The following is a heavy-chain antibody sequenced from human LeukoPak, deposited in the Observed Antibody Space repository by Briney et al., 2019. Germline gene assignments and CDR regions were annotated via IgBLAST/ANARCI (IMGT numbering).Heavy chain of an antibody. CDR2: IKQDGSEK. Sequence: PGGSLRLSCAASGFIFSNYGMHWVRQAPGKGLEWVANIKQDGSEKYYVDSVKGRFTISRDNAKNSLYLQMNSLRAEDTAVYYCARTVVPDFWGRGTLVTASS. CDR3: ARTVVPDF. J-gene: IGHJ2*01. V-gene: IGHV3-7*03. D-gene: IGHD2-21*02. CDR1: GFIFSNYG.